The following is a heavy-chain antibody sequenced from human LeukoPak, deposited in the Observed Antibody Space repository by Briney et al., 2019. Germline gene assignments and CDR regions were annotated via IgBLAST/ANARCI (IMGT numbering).Heavy chain of an antibody. J-gene: IGHJ4*02. CDR3: ARISIVVVPGYFDY. D-gene: IGHD2-2*01. Sequence: SETLSLTCTVSGGSISGYYWSWIRQPPGKGLEWIGFIYYTGNTNYNPSLKSRVTVSVDTSKNQFSLKLSSVTAADTAVYYCARISIVVVPGYFDYWGQGTLVTVSS. V-gene: IGHV4-59*08. CDR1: GGSISGYY. CDR2: IYYTGNT.